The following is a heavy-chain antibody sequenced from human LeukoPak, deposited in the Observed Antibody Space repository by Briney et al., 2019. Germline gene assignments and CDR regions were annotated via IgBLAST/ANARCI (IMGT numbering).Heavy chain of an antibody. CDR2: ISSSSSYI. J-gene: IGHJ4*02. Sequence: PGGSLRLSCAASGFTFSSYSMNWVRRAPGKGLEWVSCISSSSSYIYYADSVKGRFTISRDNAKNSLYLQMNSLRAEDTAVYYCARAHNWKYGSFDFWGQGTLVTVSS. CDR3: ARAHNWKYGSFDF. D-gene: IGHD1-7*01. CDR1: GFTFSSYS. V-gene: IGHV3-21*01.